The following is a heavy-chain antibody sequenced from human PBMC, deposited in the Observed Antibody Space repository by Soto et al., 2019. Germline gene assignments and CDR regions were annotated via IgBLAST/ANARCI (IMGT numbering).Heavy chain of an antibody. CDR1: GYTFTGYY. Sequence: QVQLVQSGAEVKKPGASVKVSCKASGYTFTGYYMHWVRQAPGQGLEWMGWINPNSGGTNYAQKFQGRVTMTRHTSISTAYMELSRLRSDDTAVYYCARLLLGYCSSTRPGACRIDYWGQGTLVTVSS. CDR3: ARLLLGYCSSTRPGACRIDY. CDR2: INPNSGGT. J-gene: IGHJ4*02. V-gene: IGHV1-2*02. D-gene: IGHD2-2*01.